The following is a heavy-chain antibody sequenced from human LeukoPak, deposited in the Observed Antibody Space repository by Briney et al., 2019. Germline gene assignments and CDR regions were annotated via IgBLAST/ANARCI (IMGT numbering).Heavy chain of an antibody. J-gene: IGHJ4*02. CDR3: ARGRNTWTFDY. CDR2: IWYDGSNK. V-gene: IGHV3-33*01. CDR1: GFTFNTYG. D-gene: IGHD1-20*01. Sequence: GGSLRLSCAAPGFTFNTYGMHWVRQAPGKGLEWVAVIWYDGSNKYYADSVKGRFTISRDNSKNTLYLQVNSLRAEDTAVYYCARGRNTWTFDYWGQGTLVTVSS.